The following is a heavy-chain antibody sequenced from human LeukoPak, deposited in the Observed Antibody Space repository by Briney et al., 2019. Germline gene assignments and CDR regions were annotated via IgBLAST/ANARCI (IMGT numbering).Heavy chain of an antibody. V-gene: IGHV1-8*01. CDR3: ARAPASYGSGNDYSNDYGMGV. CDR1: GNTFTNYD. J-gene: IGHJ6*02. CDR2: MNPNSGKT. Sequence: ASVKVSCKASGNTFTNYDMNWVRQAPGQGLEWVGWMNPNSGKTGYAQKFQGRVSMTRDTFISTAYMELSSLRPEDTAVYYCARAPASYGSGNDYSNDYGMGVWGQGTTLTVTS. D-gene: IGHD3-10*01.